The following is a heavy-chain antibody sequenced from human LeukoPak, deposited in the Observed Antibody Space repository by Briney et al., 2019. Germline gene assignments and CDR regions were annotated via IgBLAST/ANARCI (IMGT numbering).Heavy chain of an antibody. Sequence: GGSLRLSCAASGFTFSSYGMHWVRQAPGKGLEWVAFIRYDGSNKYYADSVKGRFTISRDNSKNTLYLQMNSLRAEDTAVYYCASGLYYYDSSGYYPDYWGQGTLVTVSS. CDR1: GFTFSSYG. CDR2: IRYDGSNK. D-gene: IGHD3-22*01. CDR3: ASGLYYYDSSGYYPDY. V-gene: IGHV3-30*02. J-gene: IGHJ4*02.